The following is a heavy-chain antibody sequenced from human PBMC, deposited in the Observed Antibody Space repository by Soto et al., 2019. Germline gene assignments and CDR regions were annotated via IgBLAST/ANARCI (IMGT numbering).Heavy chain of an antibody. CDR3: VSQRTTVPTQAYFDY. CDR2: VYYRGRS. J-gene: IGHJ4*02. Sequence: SETLSLTCTVSGGSVTNSSYYWGWIRRSPGKGLEWIGSVYYRGRSYSKSSVKSRVTISVDTSKNRFSLSLNSVTASDTAVYFCVSQRTTVPTQAYFDYWGPGALVTVSS. D-gene: IGHD4-17*01. V-gene: IGHV4-39*01. CDR1: GGSVTNSSYY.